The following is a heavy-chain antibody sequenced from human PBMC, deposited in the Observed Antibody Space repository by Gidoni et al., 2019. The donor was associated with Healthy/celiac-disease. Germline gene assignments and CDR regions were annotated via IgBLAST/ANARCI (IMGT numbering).Heavy chain of an antibody. J-gene: IGHJ6*02. CDR1: GYTFTSYT. Sequence: QVQLVQSGAEVKKPGASVKVSCKASGYTFTSYTMHWVRQAPGQRLEWMGWINAGNGNTKYSQKFQGRVTITRDTSASTAYMELSSLRSEDTAVYYCARAYCSSTSCYRGGNGMDVWGQGTTVTVSS. V-gene: IGHV1-3*01. CDR2: INAGNGNT. CDR3: ARAYCSSTSCYRGGNGMDV. D-gene: IGHD2-2*02.